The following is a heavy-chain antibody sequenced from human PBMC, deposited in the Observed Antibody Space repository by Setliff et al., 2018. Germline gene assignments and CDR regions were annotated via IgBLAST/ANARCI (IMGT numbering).Heavy chain of an antibody. V-gene: IGHV4-4*07. Sequence: SETLTLTCTVSGGSISSYYWSWIRQPAGKGLEWIGHIYIGGSANYNPSLKSRVTMSIDTSKNQFSLKLNSVTAADMAVYYCAREQWLDPPGYYYMDVWAKGTTVTVSS. CDR2: IYIGGSA. D-gene: IGHD6-19*01. CDR1: GGSISSYY. CDR3: AREQWLDPPGYYYMDV. J-gene: IGHJ6*03.